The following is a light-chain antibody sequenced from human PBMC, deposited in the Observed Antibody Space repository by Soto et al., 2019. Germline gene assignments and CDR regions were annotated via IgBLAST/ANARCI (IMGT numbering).Light chain of an antibody. V-gene: IGKV1-6*01. Sequence: QMTQSPSSLSSSLGDRVTISCRASQGISNYLAWYQQRPGKAPKLLIFGATTLQSGVPSGFSASGSGPDFTLTISSLQPEDFATYYCLQDYNYPWTFGQGTKVDIK. CDR1: QGISNY. J-gene: IGKJ1*01. CDR2: GAT. CDR3: LQDYNYPWT.